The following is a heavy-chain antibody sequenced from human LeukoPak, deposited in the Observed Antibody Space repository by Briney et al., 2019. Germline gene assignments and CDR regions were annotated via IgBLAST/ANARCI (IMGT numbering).Heavy chain of an antibody. CDR3: ASRFNVGYGGNGPLDY. D-gene: IGHD4-23*01. J-gene: IGHJ4*02. CDR1: GFTVSSNY. CDR2: IYSGGST. V-gene: IGHV3-66*01. Sequence: PGGSLRLSCAASGFTVSSNYMSWVRQAPGKGLEWVSVIYSGGSTYYADSVKGRFTISRDNSKNTLYLQMNSLRAEDTAVYYCASRFNVGYGGNGPLDYWGQGTLVTVSS.